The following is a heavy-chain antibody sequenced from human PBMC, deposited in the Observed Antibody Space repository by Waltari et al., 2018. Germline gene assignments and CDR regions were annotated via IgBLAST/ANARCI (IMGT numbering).Heavy chain of an antibody. CDR1: GFPFSSYE. CDR2: ISSSGSTI. Sequence: EVQLVESGGGLVQPGGSLRLSCAASGFPFSSYEMNWVRQAPGKGLEWVSYISSSGSTIYYADSVKGRFTISRDNAKNSLYLQMNSLRAEDTAVYYCARDRGRLDTAIHWFDPWGQGTLVTVSS. V-gene: IGHV3-48*03. CDR3: ARDRGRLDTAIHWFDP. J-gene: IGHJ5*02. D-gene: IGHD5-18*01.